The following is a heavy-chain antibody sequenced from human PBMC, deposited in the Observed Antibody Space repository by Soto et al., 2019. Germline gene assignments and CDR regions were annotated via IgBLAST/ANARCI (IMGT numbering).Heavy chain of an antibody. J-gene: IGHJ4*02. CDR1: GGYISTYY. CDR3: ARARGCYYNFDY. Sequence: QVQLQESGPGLVKPSETLSLTCTVSGGYISTYYWSWIRQPPGKGLEWIGYIYYSGSTNYNPSLKSRVTISVDTSKNQFSLKLNSVTAADTALFYCARARGCYYNFDYWGQGTLVTVSS. D-gene: IGHD3-10*01. V-gene: IGHV4-59*01. CDR2: IYYSGST.